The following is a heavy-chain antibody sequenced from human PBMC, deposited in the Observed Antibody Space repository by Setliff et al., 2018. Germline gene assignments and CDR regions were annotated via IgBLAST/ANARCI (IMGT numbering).Heavy chain of an antibody. J-gene: IGHJ6*03. Sequence: SETLSLTCTVSGGSISSGGYYWSWIRQHPGKGLEWIGYIYYSGSTSYYNPSLKSRVTISVDTSKNQFSLKLSSVTAADTAVYYCARGRMPHYYTDVWGKGTTVTVSS. D-gene: IGHD2-2*01. CDR2: IYYSGSTS. CDR3: ARGRMPHYYTDV. CDR1: GGSISSGGYY. V-gene: IGHV4-31*03.